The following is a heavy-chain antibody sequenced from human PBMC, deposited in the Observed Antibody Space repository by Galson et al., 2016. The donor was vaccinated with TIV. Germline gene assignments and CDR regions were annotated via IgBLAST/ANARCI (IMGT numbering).Heavy chain of an antibody. Sequence: SLRLSCAASGFTFTDYAIHWVRQAPGKGLEWVAVVSYDGSNKFYADSVKGRFTISRDDSNSTLYLQMKSLRPEDTDIYYCARDKASGIGVVADYWGPGTLVTVSS. V-gene: IGHV3-30-3*01. CDR3: ARDKASGIGVVADY. D-gene: IGHD2-15*01. J-gene: IGHJ4*02. CDR2: VSYDGSNK. CDR1: GFTFTDYA.